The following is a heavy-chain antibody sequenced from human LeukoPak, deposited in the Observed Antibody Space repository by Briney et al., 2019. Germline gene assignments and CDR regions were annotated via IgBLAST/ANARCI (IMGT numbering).Heavy chain of an antibody. CDR2: INYSGST. CDR1: VGSISSSSYY. D-gene: IGHD5-12*01. Sequence: SETLSLTCTVSVGSISSSSYYWGWIRQPPGKGLEWIGSINYSGSTYYNPSLKSRVTMSVDTSKSQFSPKLNYATAADTAVYYCARRPYSGNDFDSYGMDVWGQGTTVTVSS. CDR3: ARRPYSGNDFDSYGMDV. V-gene: IGHV4-39*01. J-gene: IGHJ6*02.